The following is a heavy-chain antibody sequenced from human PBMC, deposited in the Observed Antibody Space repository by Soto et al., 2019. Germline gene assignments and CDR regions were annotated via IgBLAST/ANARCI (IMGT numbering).Heavy chain of an antibody. CDR1: GFTFSNAW. D-gene: IGHD4-17*01. J-gene: IGHJ4*02. Sequence: GGSLRLSCAASGFTFSNAWMNWVRQAPGKGLEWVGRIKSKTDGGTTDYAAPVKGRFTISRDDSKNTLYLQMNSLKTEDTAVYYCTTDLFLTTVTKSRVFDYWGQGTLVTVSS. CDR2: IKSKTDGGTT. CDR3: TTDLFLTTVTKSRVFDY. V-gene: IGHV3-15*07.